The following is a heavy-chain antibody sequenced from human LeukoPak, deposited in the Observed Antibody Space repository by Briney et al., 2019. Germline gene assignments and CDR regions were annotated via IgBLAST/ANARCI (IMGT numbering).Heavy chain of an antibody. CDR1: GFTFSSYA. D-gene: IGHD3-10*01. CDR3: AKDRYGSGSYFDY. V-gene: IGHV3-23*01. Sequence: PGGSLRLSCAASGFTFSSYAMSWVRQAPGKGLEWVSAISGSGGSTYYADSVKGRFTISRDNSKNTLYLQMNSLRAGDTAVYYCAKDRYGSGSYFDYWGQGTLVTVSS. CDR2: ISGSGGST. J-gene: IGHJ4*02.